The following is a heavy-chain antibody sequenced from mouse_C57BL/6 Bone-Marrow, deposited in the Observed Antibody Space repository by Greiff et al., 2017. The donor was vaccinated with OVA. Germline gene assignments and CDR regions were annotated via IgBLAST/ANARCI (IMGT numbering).Heavy chain of an antibody. CDR3: ARDGLWGVQYYFDY. V-gene: IGHV5-4*01. CDR2: ISDGGSYT. J-gene: IGHJ2*01. CDR1: GFTFSSYA. Sequence: EVQRVESGGGLVKPGGSLKLSCAASGFTFSSYAMSWVRQTPEKRLEWVATISDGGSYTYYPDNVKGRFTISRDNAKNNLYLQMSHLKSEDTAMYYCARDGLWGVQYYFDYWGQGTTLTVSS.